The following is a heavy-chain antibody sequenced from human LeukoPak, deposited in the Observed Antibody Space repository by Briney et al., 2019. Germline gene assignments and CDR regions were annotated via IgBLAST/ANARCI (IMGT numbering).Heavy chain of an antibody. CDR2: ISGSGGDT. CDR3: AKKGATTGDFDY. D-gene: IGHD1-26*01. CDR1: GFTFSNFL. Sequence: GGSLRLSCAASGFTFSNFLMTWVRQTPGKGPEWVSAISGSGGDTYYADSVKGRFTISRDNSKNTLYLQMNSLRPEDTAVYYCAKKGATTGDFDYWGQGTLVTVSS. J-gene: IGHJ4*02. V-gene: IGHV3-23*01.